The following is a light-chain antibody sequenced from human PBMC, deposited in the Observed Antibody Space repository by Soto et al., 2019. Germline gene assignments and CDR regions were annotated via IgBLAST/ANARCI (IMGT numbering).Light chain of an antibody. CDR1: TPNIGNNY. CDR2: END. CDR3: GTWDSSLSGYV. V-gene: IGLV1-51*02. Sequence: SLLTQPPPLSAAPGQKVTTSCSGRTPNIGNNYVSWFQQLPGTAPKLLIYENDKRPSGIPDRFSGSTSGTSATLGITGLQTGDEADYYCGTWDSSLSGYVFATGTKVTVL. J-gene: IGLJ1*01.